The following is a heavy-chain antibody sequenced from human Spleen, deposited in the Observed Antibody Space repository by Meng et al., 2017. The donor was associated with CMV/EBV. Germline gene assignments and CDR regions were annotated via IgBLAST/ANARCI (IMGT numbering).Heavy chain of an antibody. CDR3: AKEWDKHYDYWSAYYTGDSHYYGLDV. V-gene: IGHV3-23*01. CDR1: GFTFSKIGNYA. CDR2: ISHNGYNT. D-gene: IGHD3-3*01. J-gene: IGHJ6*02. Sequence: GGSLRLSCAASGFTFSKIGNYAMTWVRQAPGKGLEWVSSISHNGYNTYYADSVKGRFTISRDNSKNTLYLQMNSLTAEDAAIYYCAKEWDKHYDYWSAYYTGDSHYYGLDVWGQGTTVTVSS.